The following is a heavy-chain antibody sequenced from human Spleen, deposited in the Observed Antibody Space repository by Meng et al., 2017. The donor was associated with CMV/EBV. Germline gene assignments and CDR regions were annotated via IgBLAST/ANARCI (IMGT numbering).Heavy chain of an antibody. D-gene: IGHD5-18*01. CDR1: GASFSGYC. V-gene: IGHV4-34*01. Sequence: YGASFSGYCWSWIRQPPGKGRELIGEINHSGSTNYNPSLKSRVTISVDTSKNQFSRKLSSVTAADTAVYYCASGQGIQLWSRGWFDPWGQGTLVTVSS. CDR3: ASGQGIQLWSRGWFDP. CDR2: INHSGST. J-gene: IGHJ5*02.